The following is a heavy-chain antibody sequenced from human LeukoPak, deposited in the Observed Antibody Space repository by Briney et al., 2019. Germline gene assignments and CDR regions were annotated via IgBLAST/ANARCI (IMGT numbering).Heavy chain of an antibody. CDR1: GFTFRSYG. CDR3: AKGSRWQQLAYFDY. J-gene: IGHJ4*02. D-gene: IGHD6-13*01. Sequence: GRSLRLSCAASGFTFRSYGMHWVRQAPGKGLEWVALISYDGSSTYCADSVKGRFTISRDNSKNTLYLQMNSLRAEDTAVYYCAKGSRWQQLAYFDYWGQGTLVTVSS. V-gene: IGHV3-30*18. CDR2: ISYDGSST.